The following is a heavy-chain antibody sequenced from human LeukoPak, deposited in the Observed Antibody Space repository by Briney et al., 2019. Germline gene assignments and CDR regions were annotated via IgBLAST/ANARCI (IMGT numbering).Heavy chain of an antibody. J-gene: IGHJ4*02. Sequence: ASVTVSCKASGYTFTSYGISWVRQAPGQGLEWMGWISAYNGNTNYAQKLQGRVTMTTDTSTSTAYMELRSLRSDDTAVYYCARDFRYCSGGSCYGLYWGQGTLVTVSS. D-gene: IGHD2-15*01. CDR3: ARDFRYCSGGSCYGLY. CDR2: ISAYNGNT. CDR1: GYTFTSYG. V-gene: IGHV1-18*04.